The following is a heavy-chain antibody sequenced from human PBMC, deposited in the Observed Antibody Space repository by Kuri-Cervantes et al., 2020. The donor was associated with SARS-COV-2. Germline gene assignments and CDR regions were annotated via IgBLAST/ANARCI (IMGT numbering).Heavy chain of an antibody. CDR2: ISAYNGDT. D-gene: IGHD5-18*01. V-gene: IGHV1-18*01. Sequence: ASVKVSCKASGYTFTSYGVSRVRQAPGQGLEWMGWISAYNGDTNYAQRFQARVTMARDTSISTAYMELSRLRSDDTAVYYCARVPGIYSYGPPHFDYWGQGTLVTVSS. CDR1: GYTFTSYG. CDR3: ARVPGIYSYGPPHFDY. J-gene: IGHJ4*02.